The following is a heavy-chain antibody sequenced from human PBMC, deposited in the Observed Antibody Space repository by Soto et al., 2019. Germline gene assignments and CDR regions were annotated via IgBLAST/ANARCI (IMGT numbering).Heavy chain of an antibody. J-gene: IGHJ4*02. CDR1: GFTFSSYA. CDR2: ISYDGSIK. Sequence: GGSLRLSCADSGFTFSSYAMHWVRQAPGKGLEWVAIISYDGSIKYYADSVKGRFTISRDNSKNTLYLQMSSLRAEDTAVYYCARDLSGYGYDYWGQGTLVTVSS. V-gene: IGHV3-30*04. D-gene: IGHD5-18*01. CDR3: ARDLSGYGYDY.